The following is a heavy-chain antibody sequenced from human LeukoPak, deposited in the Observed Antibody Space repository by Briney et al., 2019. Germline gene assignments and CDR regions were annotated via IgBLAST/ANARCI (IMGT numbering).Heavy chain of an antibody. CDR3: AKDGGTHFDH. CDR2: ISSSGTTI. J-gene: IGHJ4*02. V-gene: IGHV3-48*01. D-gene: IGHD1-26*01. Sequence: GGSLRLSCAGSGFSFSSYGMHWVRQAPGKGLEWVSYISSSGTTISYAQSVKGRFTITRDNAQNSLTLHMNTLRADDTAVYYCAKDGGTHFDHWGQGTLVTVSS. CDR1: GFSFSSYG.